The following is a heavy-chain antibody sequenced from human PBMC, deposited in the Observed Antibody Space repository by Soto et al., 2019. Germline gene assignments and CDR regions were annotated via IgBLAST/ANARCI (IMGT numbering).Heavy chain of an antibody. Sequence: QVQLVQSGAEVKKPGASVKVSCKASGYTFTSYGINWVRQAPGQGLEWLGWISAYGGYTNYAQILQGRVSMTTDTSTKTAFMELRSLRSDGTSMYYCARGGFYDSSGARNYYYYGMNVWGQGPTVTVSS. CDR1: GYTFTSYG. D-gene: IGHD3-22*01. CDR3: ARGGFYDSSGARNYYYYGMNV. J-gene: IGHJ6*02. CDR2: ISAYGGYT. V-gene: IGHV1-18*01.